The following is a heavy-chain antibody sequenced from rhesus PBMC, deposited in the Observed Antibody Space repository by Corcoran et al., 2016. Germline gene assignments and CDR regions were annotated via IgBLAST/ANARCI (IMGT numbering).Heavy chain of an antibody. CDR1: GGSISSDY. CDR2: ISRSGGSA. Sequence: QVQLQESGPGLVKPSETLSLTCAVSGGSISSDYWTWIRQPTGKGLEWIERISRSGGSADYNPSIKSRVTISTGTSKIQLSLMLSSMTAADTAVYYCASNTVGTVWGSSYFHYWGQGVLVTVSS. V-gene: IGHV4-173*01. J-gene: IGHJ4*01. D-gene: IGHD5-24*01. CDR3: ASNTVGTVWGSSYFHY.